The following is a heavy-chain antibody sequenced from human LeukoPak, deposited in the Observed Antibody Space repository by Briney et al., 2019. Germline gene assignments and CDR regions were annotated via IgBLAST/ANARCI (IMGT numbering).Heavy chain of an antibody. V-gene: IGHV3-15*01. D-gene: IGHD6-13*01. CDR1: GFTFSNAW. CDR3: TTDLGAGWSSSWPFDY. Sequence: GGSLRLSCAASGFTFSNAWMSWVRQAPGKGLEWVGRIKSKTDGGTTDYAAPVKGRFTISRDDSKNTLYLQMNSLKTEDTAVYYRTTDLGAGWSSSWPFDYWGQGTLVTVSS. J-gene: IGHJ4*02. CDR2: IKSKTDGGTT.